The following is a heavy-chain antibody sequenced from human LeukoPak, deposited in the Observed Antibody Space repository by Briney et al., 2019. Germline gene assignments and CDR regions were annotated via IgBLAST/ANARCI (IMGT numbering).Heavy chain of an antibody. J-gene: IGHJ4*02. V-gene: IGHV1-2*02. CDR2: INPNSGGT. Sequence: ASVKVSCKASGYTFTGYYMHWVRQAPGQGLEWMGWINPNSGGTNYAQKFQGRVTMTRDTSISTAYMELSRLRSDDTAVYYCERVGGATTFYFDYWGQGTLVTVSS. CDR1: GYTFTGYY. CDR3: ERVGGATTFYFDY. D-gene: IGHD1-26*01.